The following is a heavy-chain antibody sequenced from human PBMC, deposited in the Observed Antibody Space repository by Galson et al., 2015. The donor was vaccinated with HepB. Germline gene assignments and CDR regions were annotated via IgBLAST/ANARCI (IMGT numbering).Heavy chain of an antibody. CDR2: IWYDGSNK. Sequence: SLRLSCAASGFTFSSYGMHWVRQAPGKGLEWVAAIWYDGSNKYYADSVKGRFTISRDNSKNTLYLQMNSLRAEDAAVYYCARGWSRIPMVRTYMDVWGKGTTLPVS. CDR3: ARGWSRIPMVRTYMDV. D-gene: IGHD3-10*01. V-gene: IGHV3-33*08. CDR1: GFTFSSYG. J-gene: IGHJ6*03.